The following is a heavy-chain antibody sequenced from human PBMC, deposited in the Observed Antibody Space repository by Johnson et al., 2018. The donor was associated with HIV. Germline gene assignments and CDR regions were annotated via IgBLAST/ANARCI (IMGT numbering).Heavy chain of an antibody. CDR2: ISYDGSNK. Sequence: QMMLVESGGGVVQPGRSLRLSCVASGFTFSSYAMHWVRQAPGKGLEWVAVISYDGSNKYYADSVKGRFTISRDNSKNTLYLQMNSLRAEDTAVYYCARDRRGHLSWSSDAFDIWGQGTMVTVSS. CDR3: ARDRRGHLSWSSDAFDI. V-gene: IGHV3-30*04. CDR1: GFTFSSYA. J-gene: IGHJ3*02. D-gene: IGHD6-13*01.